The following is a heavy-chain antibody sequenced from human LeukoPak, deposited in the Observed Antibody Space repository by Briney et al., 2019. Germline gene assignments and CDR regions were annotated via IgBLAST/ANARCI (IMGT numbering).Heavy chain of an antibody. CDR1: GGSISSYY. V-gene: IGHV4-59*01. CDR2: IYYSGST. Sequence: PSETLSLTCTVSGGSISSYYWSWIRQAPGKGLEWIGYIYYSGSTNYNPSLKSRVTISVDTSKNQFSLKLSSVTAADTAVYYCARGQVAGTGSYYFDYWGQGTLVTVSS. CDR3: ARGQVAGTGSYYFDY. D-gene: IGHD6-19*01. J-gene: IGHJ4*02.